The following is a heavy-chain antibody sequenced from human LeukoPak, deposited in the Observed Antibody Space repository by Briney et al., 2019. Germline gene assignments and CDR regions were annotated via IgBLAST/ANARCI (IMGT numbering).Heavy chain of an antibody. CDR2: INSSSSYI. CDR1: GFTFSSYS. J-gene: IGHJ3*02. Sequence: GGSLRLSCAASGFTFSSYSMNWVRQAPGKGLEWVSSINSSSSYIYYADSVKGRFTISRDNAKNSLYLQMNSLRAEDTAVYYCTRAYCREFVMVNAFDIWGQGTMVTVSS. D-gene: IGHD2-8*01. CDR3: TRAYCREFVMVNAFDI. V-gene: IGHV3-21*01.